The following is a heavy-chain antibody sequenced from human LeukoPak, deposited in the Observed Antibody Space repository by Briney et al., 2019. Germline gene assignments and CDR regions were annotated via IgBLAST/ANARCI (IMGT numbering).Heavy chain of an antibody. V-gene: IGHV3-11*01. CDR3: ARGLYYDSSGYNPIQGY. Sequence: GSLRLSCAASGFTFSDYYMGWIRQAPGKGLEWVSYISSSGSTIYYADSVKGRFTISRDNAKNSLYLQMNSLRAEDTAVYYCARGLYYDSSGYNPIQGYWGQGTLVTVSS. J-gene: IGHJ4*02. D-gene: IGHD3-22*01. CDR2: ISSSGSTI. CDR1: GFTFSDYY.